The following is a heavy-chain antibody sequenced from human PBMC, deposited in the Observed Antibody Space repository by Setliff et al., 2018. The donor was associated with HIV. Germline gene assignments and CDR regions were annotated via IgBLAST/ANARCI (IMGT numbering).Heavy chain of an antibody. CDR1: GDSISNYH. V-gene: IGHV4-4*07. CDR3: ARDLAGARLTIDI. J-gene: IGHJ6*04. D-gene: IGHD1-1*01. CDR2: MYSSGST. Sequence: SETLSLTCTVSGDSISNYHWSWIRQPAGKGLEWIGRMYSSGSTNYNPSLKSRVSMSVDTSRNQFSLKVTSVTAADTAMYYRARDLAGARLTIDIWGKGTTVTVSS.